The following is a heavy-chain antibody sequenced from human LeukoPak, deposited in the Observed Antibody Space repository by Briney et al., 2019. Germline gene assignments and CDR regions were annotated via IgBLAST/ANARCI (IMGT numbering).Heavy chain of an antibody. D-gene: IGHD6-13*01. J-gene: IGHJ1*01. CDR1: GGSISSYY. Sequence: SETLSLTCTVSGGSISSYYWSWIRQPAGKGLEWIGRIYTSGSTNYNPSLKSRVTMSVDTSKNQFSLKLSSVTAADTAVYYCARSFGSSWRAEYFQHWGQGTLVTVSS. V-gene: IGHV4-4*07. CDR2: IYTSGST. CDR3: ARSFGSSWRAEYFQH.